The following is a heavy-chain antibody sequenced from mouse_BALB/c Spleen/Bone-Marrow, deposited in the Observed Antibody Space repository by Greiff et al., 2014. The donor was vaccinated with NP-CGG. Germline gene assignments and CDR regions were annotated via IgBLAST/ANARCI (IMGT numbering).Heavy chain of an antibody. Sequence: QVQLQQPGAELVKPGASVKLSCKASGYTFTSLWMHWVKQRPGQGLEWIGEINPSDGRTNYNEKFKNKATLTVDKSSSTACMQLSSLTSEDSAVYYCARRHWPYFDHWGQGTTLTVSS. CDR2: INPSDGRT. V-gene: IGHV1S81*02. D-gene: IGHD3-1*01. CDR1: GYTFTSLW. CDR3: ARRHWPYFDH. J-gene: IGHJ2*01.